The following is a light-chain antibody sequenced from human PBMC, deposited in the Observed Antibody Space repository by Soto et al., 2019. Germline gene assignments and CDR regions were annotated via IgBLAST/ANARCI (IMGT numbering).Light chain of an antibody. V-gene: IGKV1-39*01. CDR2: AAS. Sequence: DIQMTQSPSSVSASVGDRVTITCRASQSISSYLNWYQQKPGKAPNLLIYAASSLQSGVPSRFSGSGSGTDFTLTISSLQPEDFVTYYCQQSYSTPRTFGQGTKVEIK. J-gene: IGKJ1*01. CDR3: QQSYSTPRT. CDR1: QSISSY.